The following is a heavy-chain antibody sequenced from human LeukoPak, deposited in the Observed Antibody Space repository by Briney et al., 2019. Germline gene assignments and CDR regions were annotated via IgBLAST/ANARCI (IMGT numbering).Heavy chain of an antibody. V-gene: IGHV4-59*01. Sequence: PSETLSLTCTVSGDSISGYYWSWIRQPPGKGLEWIGYVYYNGNSDYNPSLKSRVSMSIDTSKNQLSLKLSSVTAADTAVYYCARAHSNNWHVDCWGQGTLVTVSS. CDR2: VYYNGNS. CDR3: ARAHSNNWHVDC. J-gene: IGHJ1*01. CDR1: GDSISGYY. D-gene: IGHD1-1*01.